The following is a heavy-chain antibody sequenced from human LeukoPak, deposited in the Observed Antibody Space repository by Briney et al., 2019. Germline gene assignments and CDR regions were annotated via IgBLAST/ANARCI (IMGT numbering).Heavy chain of an antibody. CDR2: IYSGCNT. V-gene: IGHV3-66*01. Sequence: GGSLRLSCAASGFTVSTNYMSWVRQAPGRGLEWVSVIYSGCNTYYADSVKGRFTISRDNSKNTLYLQMNSLRADDTAVYYCARDSGTTVGYFDYWGQGTLVTVSS. D-gene: IGHD4-23*01. CDR3: ARDSGTTVGYFDY. CDR1: GFTVSTNY. J-gene: IGHJ4*02.